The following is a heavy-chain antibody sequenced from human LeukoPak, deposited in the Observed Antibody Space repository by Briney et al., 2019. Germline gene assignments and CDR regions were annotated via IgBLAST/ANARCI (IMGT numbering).Heavy chain of an antibody. CDR3: ATTGGPTVTAFDL. CDR2: INHDGGDK. D-gene: IGHD4-17*01. CDR1: GFIFRNYW. Sequence: GGSLRLSCVASGFIFRNYWMSWVRQAPGKRLEWVANINHDGGDKNYVDSVKGRFTISRDNAKSSLYLQMNSLRVEDTAVYYCATTGGPTVTAFDLWGQGILVTVSS. J-gene: IGHJ4*02. V-gene: IGHV3-7*02.